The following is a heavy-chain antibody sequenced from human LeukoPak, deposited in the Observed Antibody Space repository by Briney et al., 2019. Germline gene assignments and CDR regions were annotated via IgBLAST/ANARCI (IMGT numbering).Heavy chain of an antibody. V-gene: IGHV4-39*07. CDR2: INHSGST. CDR3: ARGSLGFFNYYGMDV. Sequence: PSETLSLTCTVSGGSISSGDYYWSWIRQPPGKGLEWIGEINHSGSTNYNPSLKSRVTISVDTSKNQFSLKLSSVTAADTAVYYCARGSLGFFNYYGMDVWGQGTTVTVSS. D-gene: IGHD3-3*01. CDR1: GGSISSGDYY. J-gene: IGHJ6*02.